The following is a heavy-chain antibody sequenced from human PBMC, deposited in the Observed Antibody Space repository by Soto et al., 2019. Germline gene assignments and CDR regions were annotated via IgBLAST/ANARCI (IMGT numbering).Heavy chain of an antibody. D-gene: IGHD1-1*01. CDR1: GYTFTTYY. V-gene: IGHV1-46*01. CDR2: FNPYTGGT. Sequence: QGQLVQSGAEVKKPGASVKVSCKASGYTFTTYYIHWMRQAPGQGLEWMGMFNPYTGGTRYAHKFQGRVPMTGDTSTSTGYMELIRLRADDTAVYYCARLWGEIGTAVDLLGQGTLVPVSS. CDR3: ARLWGEIGTAVDL. J-gene: IGHJ5*02.